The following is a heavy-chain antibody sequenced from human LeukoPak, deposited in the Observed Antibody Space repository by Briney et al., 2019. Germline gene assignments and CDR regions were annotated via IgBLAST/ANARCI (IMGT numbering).Heavy chain of an antibody. V-gene: IGHV3-30-3*01. J-gene: IGHJ4*02. CDR3: VRDGSSWYV. Sequence: GRSLRLSCAASGFTFSSYAMHWVRQAPGKGLEWVAVISYDGSNKYYADSVKGRFTISRDNAKNSLYLQMNSLRAEDTAVYYCVRDGSSWYVWGQGTLVTVSS. CDR1: GFTFSSYA. CDR2: ISYDGSNK. D-gene: IGHD6-13*01.